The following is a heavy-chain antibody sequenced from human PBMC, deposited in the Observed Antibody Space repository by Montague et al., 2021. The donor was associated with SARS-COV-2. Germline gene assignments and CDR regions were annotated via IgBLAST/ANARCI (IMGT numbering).Heavy chain of an antibody. Sequence: SETLSLTCAVYSGSISDFYWTWIRQSPGKGLEWIGEINHTGSANYNPSLKGRVTLSRDTSKNQFSLKLQSVTTADTAVYYCARGQVTISGVLIFIPAAEHLDAWGQGAPVTVSS. CDR1: SGSISDFY. D-gene: IGHD3-3*01. CDR2: INHTGSA. J-gene: IGHJ6*02. CDR3: ARGQVTISGVLIFIPAAEHLDA. V-gene: IGHV4-34*01.